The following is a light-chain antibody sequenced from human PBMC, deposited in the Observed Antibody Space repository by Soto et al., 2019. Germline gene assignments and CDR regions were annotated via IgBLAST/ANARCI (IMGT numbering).Light chain of an antibody. CDR3: QQFET. V-gene: IGKV3-20*01. CDR2: RTS. Sequence: EIVLTQSPGTLSLSPGERATLSCRASQSVSSSYLAWYQQKPGQAPRLLIYRTSNRATGIPDRFSGSGSGADFTLTINRLEPEDFAVYYCQQFETFGGGTKVDIK. CDR1: QSVSSSY. J-gene: IGKJ4*01.